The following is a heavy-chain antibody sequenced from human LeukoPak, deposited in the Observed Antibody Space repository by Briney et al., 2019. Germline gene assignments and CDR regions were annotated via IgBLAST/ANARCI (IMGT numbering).Heavy chain of an antibody. J-gene: IGHJ5*02. CDR3: ARQESYGARFLEWLPPPGFDP. V-gene: IGHV4-59*08. D-gene: IGHD3-3*01. Sequence: PSETLSLTCTVSGGSISSDYWSWIRQPPAKGLEWIGYIYYSGSTNYNPSLKSRVTISVDTSKNQFSLKLSSVTAADTAVYYCARQESYGARFLEWLPPPGFDPWGQGTLVTVSS. CDR1: GGSISSDY. CDR2: IYYSGST.